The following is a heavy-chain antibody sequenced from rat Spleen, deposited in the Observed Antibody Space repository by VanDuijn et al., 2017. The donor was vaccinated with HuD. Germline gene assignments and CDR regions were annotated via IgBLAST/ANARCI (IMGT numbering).Heavy chain of an antibody. D-gene: IGHD1-2*01. CDR3: ARQDSSYFLYNWFAY. CDR2: ITNSGVGNT. CDR1: GFTFSDYY. V-gene: IGHV5-25*01. Sequence: EVQLVESDGGLVQPGRSLKLSCAASGFTFSDYYMAWVRQAPTKGLEWVATITNSGVGNTYYRDSVKGRFTISRDNAKSALYLQMDSLRSEDTATYYCARQDSSYFLYNWFAYWGQGTLVTVSS. J-gene: IGHJ3*01.